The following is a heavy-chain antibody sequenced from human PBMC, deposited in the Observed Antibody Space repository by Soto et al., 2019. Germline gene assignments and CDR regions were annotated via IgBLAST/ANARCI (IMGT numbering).Heavy chain of an antibody. CDR2: ISYDESNK. Sequence: QVQLVESGGGVVQPGRSLRLSCAASGFTFSSYGMHWVRQAPGKGLEWVAVISYDESNKYYADSVKGRFTISRNNSKNTLYLQMNSLRAEDTALYYCAKDDYDFWSGYIDYWGQGTLVTVSS. CDR1: GFTFSSYG. CDR3: AKDDYDFWSGYIDY. D-gene: IGHD3-3*01. V-gene: IGHV3-30*18. J-gene: IGHJ4*02.